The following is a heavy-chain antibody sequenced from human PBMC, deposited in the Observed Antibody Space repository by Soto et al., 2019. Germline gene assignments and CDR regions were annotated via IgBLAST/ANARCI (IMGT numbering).Heavy chain of an antibody. CDR1: GFSLTTGGMG. CDR3: VHSRCGGDCLQSYSSHYYYGMDI. Sequence: QITLKESGPTLVKPTQTLTLACTFSGFSLTTGGMGVGWIRQPPGKAPEWLALIYWDGDRRYRPSLMSRLTIAKDTSKNQVVLTMTNMHPVDTATYYCVHSRCGGDCLQSYSSHYYYGMDIWGQGTTVTVSS. D-gene: IGHD2-21*02. J-gene: IGHJ6*02. CDR2: IYWDGDR. V-gene: IGHV2-5*02.